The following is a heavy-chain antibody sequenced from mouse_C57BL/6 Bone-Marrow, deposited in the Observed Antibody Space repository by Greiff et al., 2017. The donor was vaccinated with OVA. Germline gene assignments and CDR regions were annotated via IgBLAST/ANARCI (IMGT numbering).Heavy chain of an antibody. CDR1: GYTFTSYW. Sequence: QVQLQQPGAELVMPGASVKLSCKASGYTFTSYWMHWVKQRPGQGLEWIGEIDPSDSYTNYNQKFKGKSTLTVDKSSSTAYMQLSSLTSEDSAVYYCARKGYYYLWYFDVWGTGTTVTGSS. V-gene: IGHV1-69*01. J-gene: IGHJ1*03. D-gene: IGHD1-1*01. CDR3: ARKGYYYLWYFDV. CDR2: IDPSDSYT.